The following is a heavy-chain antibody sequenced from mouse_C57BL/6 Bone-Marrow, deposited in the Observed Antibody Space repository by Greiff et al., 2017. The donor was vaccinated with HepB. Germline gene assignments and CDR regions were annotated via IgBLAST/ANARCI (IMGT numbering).Heavy chain of an antibody. CDR3: ARSPSYYGSSYAMDY. CDR1: GYTFTSYW. Sequence: QVQLKQPGAELVKPGASVKLSCKASGYTFTSYWMHWVKQRPGQGLEWIGMIHPNSGSTNYNEKFKSKATLTVDKSSSTAYMQLSSLTSEDSAVYYCARSPSYYGSSYAMDYWGQGTSVTVSS. CDR2: IHPNSGST. V-gene: IGHV1-64*01. D-gene: IGHD1-1*01. J-gene: IGHJ4*01.